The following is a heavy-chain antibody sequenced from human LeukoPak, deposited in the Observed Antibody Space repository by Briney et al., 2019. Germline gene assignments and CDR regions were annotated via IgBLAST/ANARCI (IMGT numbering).Heavy chain of an antibody. Sequence: GGSLRLSCAASGFTFSSYWMSWVRQAPGKGLEWVANIKQDGSEKYYVDSVKGRFTISRDNAKNSLYLQMNSLRAEDTAVYYCAREGGGVITYYFDYWGQGTLVTVSP. CDR3: AREGGGVITYYFDY. CDR1: GFTFSSYW. D-gene: IGHD3-10*01. V-gene: IGHV3-7*01. CDR2: IKQDGSEK. J-gene: IGHJ4*02.